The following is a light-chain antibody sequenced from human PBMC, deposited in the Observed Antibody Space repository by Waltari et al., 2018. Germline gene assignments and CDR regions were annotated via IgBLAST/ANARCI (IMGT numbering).Light chain of an antibody. V-gene: IGLV3-21*01. CDR3: QVWDSTSDHRV. Sequence: SYVLTQPPSLSVAPGKTARITCGGNDIGSKSVHWYQQRPGQAPVLVVYDESGRPSGIPWRFSGSNSGNAVTLTISGVEAGDEADYYCQVWDSTSDHRVFGGGTKLTVL. J-gene: IGLJ3*02. CDR2: DES. CDR1: DIGSKS.